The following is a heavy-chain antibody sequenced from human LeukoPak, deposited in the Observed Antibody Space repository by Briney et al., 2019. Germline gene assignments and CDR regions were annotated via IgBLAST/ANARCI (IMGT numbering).Heavy chain of an antibody. Sequence: GGSLRLSCAASRGLIFSDDYMSWIRQAPGKGLEWVSYISSTGTTIYYSDSVKGRFTISRDNAKNSLHLQMNSLRAEDTAVYYCARGGRTTGFFDPWGQGTLVTVSS. CDR2: ISSTGTTI. V-gene: IGHV3-11*01. CDR3: ARGGRTTGFFDP. D-gene: IGHD1-7*01. CDR1: RGLIFSDDY. J-gene: IGHJ5*02.